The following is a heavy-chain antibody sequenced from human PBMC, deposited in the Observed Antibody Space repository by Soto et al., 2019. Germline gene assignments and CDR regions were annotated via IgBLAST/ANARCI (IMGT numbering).Heavy chain of an antibody. CDR2: ISYDGSNK. CDR1: GFTFSSYG. D-gene: IGHD1-26*01. CDR3: AKGISGKGPAFDI. V-gene: IGHV3-30*18. Sequence: SLRLSCAASGFTFSSYGMHWVRQAPGKGLEWVAVISYDGSNKYYADSVKGRFTISRDNSKNTLYLQMNSLRAEDTAVYYCAKGISGKGPAFDIWGQGTMVTVPS. J-gene: IGHJ3*02.